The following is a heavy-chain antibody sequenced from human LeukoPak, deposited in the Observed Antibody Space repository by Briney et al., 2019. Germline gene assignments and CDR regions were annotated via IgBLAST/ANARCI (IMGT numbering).Heavy chain of an antibody. V-gene: IGHV3-30*02. J-gene: IGHJ4*02. Sequence: GGSLRLSCTASGFSFTDYGMHWIRQAPGKGLEWVAFIEYHGGNTYYSDSVKGRFTISRDISKKTLYLQMNSLRPEDMAIYYCAKESDGYYRCAGNWGRGTLVTVSS. CDR3: AKESDGYYRCAGN. CDR2: IEYHGGNT. CDR1: GFSFTDYG. D-gene: IGHD2-21*02.